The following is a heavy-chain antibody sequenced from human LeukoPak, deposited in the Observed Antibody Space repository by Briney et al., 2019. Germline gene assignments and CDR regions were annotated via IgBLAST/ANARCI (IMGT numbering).Heavy chain of an antibody. CDR3: ARRPEYSSSWYVSNWFDP. Sequence: SETLSLTCAVYGGSFSGYYWSWIRQPPGKGLEWIGEINHSGSTNYNPSLKSRVTISVDTSKNQFSLKLSSVTAADTAVYYCARRPEYSSSWYVSNWFDPWGQGTLVTVSS. CDR1: GGSFSGYY. V-gene: IGHV4-34*01. D-gene: IGHD6-13*01. CDR2: INHSGST. J-gene: IGHJ5*02.